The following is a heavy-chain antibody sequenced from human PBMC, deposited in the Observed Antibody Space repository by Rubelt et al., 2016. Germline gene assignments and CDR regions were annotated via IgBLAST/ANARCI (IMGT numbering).Heavy chain of an antibody. V-gene: IGHV1-2*06. D-gene: IGHD3-16*01. CDR1: GYTFTGYY. CDR2: INPNSGGT. CDR3: AREGDYYYGMDV. J-gene: IGHJ6*02. Sequence: QVQLVQSGAEVKKPGASVKVSCKASGYTFTGYYMHWVRQAPGQGLEWMGRINPNSGGTNYAQKFQGRVTRTRKTSISTAYMELSRLRSDDTAVYYWAREGDYYYGMDVWGQGTTVTVSS.